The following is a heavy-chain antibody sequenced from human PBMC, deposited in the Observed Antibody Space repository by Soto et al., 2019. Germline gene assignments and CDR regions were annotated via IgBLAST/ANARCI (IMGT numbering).Heavy chain of an antibody. V-gene: IGHV3-30*18. CDR3: AKAHDPNYYGTDFDY. D-gene: IGHD3-10*01. CDR1: GFTFSSYG. Sequence: GGSLRLSCAASGFTFSSYGMHWVRQAPGKGLEWVAVISYDGSNKYYADSVKGRFTISRENSKNTLYLQMNSLRAEDTAVYYCAKAHDPNYYGTDFDYWGQGTLVTVSS. CDR2: ISYDGSNK. J-gene: IGHJ4*02.